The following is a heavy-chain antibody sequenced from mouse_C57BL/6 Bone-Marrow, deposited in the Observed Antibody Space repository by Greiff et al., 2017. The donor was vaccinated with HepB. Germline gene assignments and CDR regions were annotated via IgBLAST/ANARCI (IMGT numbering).Heavy chain of an antibody. V-gene: IGHV2-9-1*01. CDR3: ARQGLRRRYYAMDY. CDR2: IWTGGGT. Sequence: VQLQESGPGLVAPSQSLSITCTVSGFSLTSYAISWVRQPPGKGLEWLGVIWTGGGTNYNSALKSRLSISKDNSKSQVFLKMNSLQTDDTARYYWARQGLRRRYYAMDYWGQGTSVTVSS. J-gene: IGHJ4*01. D-gene: IGHD2-4*01. CDR1: GFSLTSYA.